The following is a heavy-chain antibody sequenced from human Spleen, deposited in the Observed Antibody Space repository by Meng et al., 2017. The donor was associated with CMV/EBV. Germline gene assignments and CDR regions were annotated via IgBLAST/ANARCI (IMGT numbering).Heavy chain of an antibody. CDR2: IYDSGST. CDR3: SRDRSTARYYYYGMDV. D-gene: IGHD2-2*01. V-gene: IGHV4-61*01. CDR1: GGSVSSGSYY. J-gene: IGHJ6*02. Sequence: SETLSLTCIVSGGSVSSGSYYWSWIRQPPGKGLEWIAHIYDSGSTSYNPSLKSRVTISVDTSKNQFSLKLTSVTAADTAVYYCSRDRSTARYYYYGMDVWGQGTTVTVSS.